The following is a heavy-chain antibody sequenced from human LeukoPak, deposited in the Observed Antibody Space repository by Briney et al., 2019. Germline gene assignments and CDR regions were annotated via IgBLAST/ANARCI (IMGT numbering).Heavy chain of an antibody. CDR3: YGYIGKNNYGMDV. J-gene: IGHJ6*02. CDR1: GFSFGDYA. V-gene: IGHV3-49*04. D-gene: IGHD5-24*01. CDR2: ITSKAYGGTT. Sequence: GGSLRLSCTASGFSFGDYAMTWVRQAPGKGLEWVGFITSKAYGGTTEYAASVRGRFTISRDDSKRVAYLQMNSLRSEDTAVYYCYGYIGKNNYGMDVWGLGTTVTVSS.